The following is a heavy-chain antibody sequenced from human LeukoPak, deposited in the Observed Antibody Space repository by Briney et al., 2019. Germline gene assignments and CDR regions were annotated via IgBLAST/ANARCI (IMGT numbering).Heavy chain of an antibody. CDR1: GYTFTSYA. Sequence: ASVKVSCKASGYTFTSYAMHWVRQAPGQRLEWMGWINAGNGNTKYSQKFQGRVTITRDTSTSTAYMELRSLRSDDTAVYYCARWDMITFGGVMYWGQGTLVTVSS. V-gene: IGHV1-3*01. D-gene: IGHD3-16*01. J-gene: IGHJ4*02. CDR2: INAGNGNT. CDR3: ARWDMITFGGVMY.